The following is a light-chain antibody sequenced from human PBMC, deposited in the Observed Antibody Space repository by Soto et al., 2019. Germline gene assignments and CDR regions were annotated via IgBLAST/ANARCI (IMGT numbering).Light chain of an antibody. V-gene: IGKV1-5*01. CDR2: DAT. J-gene: IGKJ2*01. Sequence: DIQMTQSPSTLSASVGDRVTITCRADQSITRWLAGFQQKPGKAPSLLIYDATNLQPGVPSRFSGSGSGTEFTLTISSLQPDDFATYYCQQYNGYSHSFGQGTRVEIK. CDR3: QQYNGYSHS. CDR1: QSITRW.